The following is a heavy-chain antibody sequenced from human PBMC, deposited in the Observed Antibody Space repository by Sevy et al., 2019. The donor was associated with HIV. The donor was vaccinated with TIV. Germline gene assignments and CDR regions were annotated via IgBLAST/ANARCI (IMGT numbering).Heavy chain of an antibody. CDR3: ARDSSVVGYFDY. CDR2: IISGSRII. V-gene: IGHV3-48*01. CDR1: GFTFSWES. D-gene: IGHD3-3*02. Sequence: GGSLRLSCVASGFTFSWESMNWVRQAPGKGLEWLSYIISGSRIIYYADSVKGRFTISRDNAKNSLYLQMNSLRAEDTAVYYCARDSSVVGYFDYWGQGSLVTVSS. J-gene: IGHJ4*02.